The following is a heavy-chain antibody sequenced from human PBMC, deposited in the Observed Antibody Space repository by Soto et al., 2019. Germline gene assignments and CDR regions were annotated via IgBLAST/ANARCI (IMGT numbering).Heavy chain of an antibody. Sequence: WESLTITCTGSGHSFTRYWISWVRQMPGKGLEWMGRIDPSDSYTNYSPSFQGHVTISADKSISTAYLQWSSLKASDTAMYYCARHMAAAGPDPWGQGTLVTGSS. CDR1: GHSFTRYW. CDR3: ARHMAAAGPDP. V-gene: IGHV5-10-1*01. D-gene: IGHD6-13*01. J-gene: IGHJ5*02. CDR2: IDPSDSYT.